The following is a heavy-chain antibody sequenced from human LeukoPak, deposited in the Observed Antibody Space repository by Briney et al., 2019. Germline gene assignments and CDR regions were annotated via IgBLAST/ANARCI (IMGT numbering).Heavy chain of an antibody. J-gene: IGHJ4*02. V-gene: IGHV3-33*01. D-gene: IGHD6-13*01. CDR1: GFTFSSYG. Sequence: PGRSLRLSCAASGFTFSSYGMHWVRQAPGKGLEWVAVIWYDGSNKYYADSVKGRFTISRDNSKNTLYLQMNSLRAEDTAVYYCAAGSSWFDYWGQGTLVTVSS. CDR3: AAGSSWFDY. CDR2: IWYDGSNK.